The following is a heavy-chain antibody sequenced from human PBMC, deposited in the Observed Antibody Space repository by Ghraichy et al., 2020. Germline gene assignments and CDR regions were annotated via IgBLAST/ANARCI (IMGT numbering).Heavy chain of an antibody. CDR1: GGTFSSYA. CDR3: ARSNCSGGSCYSLDY. V-gene: IGHV1-69*13. D-gene: IGHD2-15*01. J-gene: IGHJ4*02. CDR2: IIPIFGTA. Sequence: SVKVSCKASGGTFSSYAISWVRQAPGQGLEWMGGIIPIFGTANYAQKFQGRVTITADESTSTAYMELSSLRSEDTAVYYCARSNCSGGSCYSLDYWGQGTLVTVSS.